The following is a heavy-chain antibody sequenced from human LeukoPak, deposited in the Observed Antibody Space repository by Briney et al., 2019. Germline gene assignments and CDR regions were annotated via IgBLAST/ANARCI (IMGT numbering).Heavy chain of an antibody. D-gene: IGHD2-15*01. CDR3: ARDRVVVAATFAFDI. V-gene: IGHV1-69*13. J-gene: IGHJ3*02. CDR1: GGTFISYA. CDR2: IIPIFGTA. Sequence: ASVKVSCKASGGTFISYAISWVRQAPGQGLEWMGGIIPIFGTANYAEKFQGRVTITADESTSTAYMELSSLRSEDTAVYYCARDRVVVAATFAFDIWGQGTMVTVSS.